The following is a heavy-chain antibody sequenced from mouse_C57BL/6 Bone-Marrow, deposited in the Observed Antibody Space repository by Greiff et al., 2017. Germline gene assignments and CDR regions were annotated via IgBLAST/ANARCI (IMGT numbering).Heavy chain of an antibody. CDR1: GFNIKDDY. Sequence: EVKLQESGAELVRPGASVKLSCTASGFNIKDDYMHWVKQRPEQGLEWIGWIDPENGDTEYASKFQGKATITADTSSNTAYLQLSSLTSEDTAVYYCTTGGDYFDYWGQGTTLTVSS. J-gene: IGHJ2*01. CDR2: IDPENGDT. CDR3: TTGGDYFDY. V-gene: IGHV14-4*01.